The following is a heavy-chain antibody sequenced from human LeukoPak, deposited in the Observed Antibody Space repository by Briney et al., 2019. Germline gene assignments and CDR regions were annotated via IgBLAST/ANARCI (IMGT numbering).Heavy chain of an antibody. CDR2: IYYSGST. V-gene: IGHV4-59*08. CDR3: ARRSSSWPVPYYFDY. Sequence: PSETLSLTCTVSGGSISSYYWSWIRQAPGKGLEWIGYIYYSGSTNYNPSLKSRVTISVDTSKNQFSLKLSSVTAADTAVYYCARRSSSWPVPYYFDYWGQGTLVTVSS. CDR1: GGSISSYY. J-gene: IGHJ4*02. D-gene: IGHD6-13*01.